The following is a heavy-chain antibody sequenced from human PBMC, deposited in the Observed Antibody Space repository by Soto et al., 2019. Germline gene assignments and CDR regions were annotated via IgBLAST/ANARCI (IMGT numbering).Heavy chain of an antibody. CDR3: ARVFRGGSYSGRFDP. CDR1: GGSVSSGSYY. CDR2: IYYSGST. V-gene: IGHV4-61*01. Sequence: PSETLSLTCTVSGGSVSSGSYYWSWIRQPPGKGLEWIGYIYYSGSTNYNPSLKSRVTISVDTSKNQFSLKLSSVTAADTAVYYCARVFRGGSYSGRFDPWGQGTLVTVSS. J-gene: IGHJ5*02. D-gene: IGHD1-26*01.